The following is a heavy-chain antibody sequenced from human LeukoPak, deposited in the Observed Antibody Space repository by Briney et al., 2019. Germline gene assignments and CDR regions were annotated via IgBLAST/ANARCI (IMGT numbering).Heavy chain of an antibody. V-gene: IGHV3-66*01. D-gene: IGHD6-19*01. CDR1: GFTVSSNY. CDR2: SYSGNTT. CDR3: ATYSSGRRGYYFDS. Sequence: GGSLRLSCAASGFTVSSNYMSWVRQAPGKGLEWVAISYSGNTTYCADSVRGRFTISRDKSKNRLHLQMNSLRAEDTAVYYCATYSSGRRGYYFDSWGQGTLVTVSS. J-gene: IGHJ4*02.